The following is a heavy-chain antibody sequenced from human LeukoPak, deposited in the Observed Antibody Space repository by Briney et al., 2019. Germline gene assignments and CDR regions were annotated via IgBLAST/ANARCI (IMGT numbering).Heavy chain of an antibody. Sequence: GGSLRLSCAASGFTFSSYSMNWVRQAPGKGLEWVSSITTSSSYIHYADSVKGRFTISRDNAKNPLYLQMNSLRAEDTAVYYCARVLLGGSGSYLDAFDIWGQGTMVTVSS. CDR3: ARVLLGGSGSYLDAFDI. J-gene: IGHJ3*02. CDR2: ITTSSSYI. CDR1: GFTFSSYS. D-gene: IGHD3-10*01. V-gene: IGHV3-21*01.